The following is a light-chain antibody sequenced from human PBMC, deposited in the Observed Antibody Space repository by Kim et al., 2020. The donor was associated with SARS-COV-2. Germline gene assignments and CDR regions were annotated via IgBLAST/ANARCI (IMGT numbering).Light chain of an antibody. V-gene: IGLV1-44*01. Sequence: ELTQPPSASGTPGQRVTISCSGSSSNIGRNNVNWYQQLPGTAPKLLIYSHNRRPSGVPDRFSDSKSGTSASLVISGLQSEDEADYYCSAWDDSLNGHVFGTGTKVTVL. CDR1: SSNIGRNN. CDR2: SHN. CDR3: SAWDDSLNGHV. J-gene: IGLJ1*01.